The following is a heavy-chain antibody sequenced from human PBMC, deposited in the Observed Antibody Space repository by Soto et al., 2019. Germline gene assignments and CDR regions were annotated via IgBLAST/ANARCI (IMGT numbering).Heavy chain of an antibody. CDR2: IYYSGST. D-gene: IGHD2-15*01. CDR1: GGSISSSSYY. V-gene: IGHV4-39*01. CDR3: ARQGSFDAFDI. J-gene: IGHJ3*02. Sequence: SETLSLTCTVSGGSISSSSYYWGWIRQPPGKGLEWIGSIYYSGSTYYNPSLKSRVAISVDTSKNQFSLKLSSVTAADTAVYYCARQGSFDAFDIWGQGTMVTVSS.